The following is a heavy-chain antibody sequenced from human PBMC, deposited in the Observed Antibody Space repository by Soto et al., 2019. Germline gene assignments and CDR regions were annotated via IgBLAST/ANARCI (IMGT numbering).Heavy chain of an antibody. J-gene: IGHJ4*02. V-gene: IGHV3-23*01. CDR2: ISGSGGST. CDR1: GFIFSSYA. Sequence: SMRLAYAASGFIFSSYAKGWVGQDPGKGLEWVSAISGSGGSTYYADSVKGRFTISRDNSKNTLYLQMNRLRAEYTAVYYCGKAPYSTVVTPFGYWGQRTLVTV. D-gene: IGHD2-21*02. CDR3: GKAPYSTVVTPFGY.